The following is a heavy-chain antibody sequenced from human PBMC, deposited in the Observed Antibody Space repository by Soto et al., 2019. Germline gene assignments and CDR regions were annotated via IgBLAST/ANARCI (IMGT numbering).Heavy chain of an antibody. CDR2: ISNSGSNI. V-gene: IGHV3-48*02. Sequence: EVQLVESGGGLVQPGGSLRLSCAASGFTFSSHSMNWVRQAPGKGLEWLSYISNSGSNIYYADSVKGRFTISRDNAKNSLYLQMNSLRDEDTAVYYCARDPYSSTTVTIFDYWGQGTLVTVSS. J-gene: IGHJ4*02. D-gene: IGHD4-17*01. CDR1: GFTFSSHS. CDR3: ARDPYSSTTVTIFDY.